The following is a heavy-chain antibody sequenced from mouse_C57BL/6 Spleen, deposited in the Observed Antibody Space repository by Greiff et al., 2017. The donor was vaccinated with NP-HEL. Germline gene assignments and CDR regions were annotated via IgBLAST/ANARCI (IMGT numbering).Heavy chain of an antibody. D-gene: IGHD2-4*01. CDR2: IRNKANGYTT. CDR3: ARSYYDYGEGLYAMDY. CDR1: GFTFTDYY. Sequence: DVKLVESGGGLVQPGGSLSLSCAASGFTFTDYYMSWVRQPPGKALEWLGFIRNKANGYTTEYSASVKGRFTISRDNSQSILYLQMNAMRAEDSATYYCARSYYDYGEGLYAMDYWGQGTSVTVSS. J-gene: IGHJ4*01. V-gene: IGHV7-3*01.